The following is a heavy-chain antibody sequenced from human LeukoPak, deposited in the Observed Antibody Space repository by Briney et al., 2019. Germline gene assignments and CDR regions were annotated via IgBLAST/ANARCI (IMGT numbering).Heavy chain of an antibody. D-gene: IGHD4-17*01. CDR3: VRELYGDPPYNWFDP. CDR2: ISAYNGNT. V-gene: IGHV1-18*01. CDR1: GYTFTSYG. J-gene: IGHJ5*02. Sequence: ASVKVSCKASGYTFTSYGISWVRQAPGQGLEWMGWISAYNGNTNYAQKLQGRVTMTTDTSTSTAYMELRSLRSDDTAVYYCVRELYGDPPYNWFDPWGQGTLVTVSS.